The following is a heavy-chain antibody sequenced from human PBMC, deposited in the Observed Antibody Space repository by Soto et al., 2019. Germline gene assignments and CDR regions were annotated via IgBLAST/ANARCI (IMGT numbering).Heavy chain of an antibody. V-gene: IGHV4-4*02. CDR1: GGSISSSNW. CDR3: ARVSPIGVVASYYGMDV. J-gene: IGHJ6*02. Sequence: SETLSLTCAVSGGSISSSNWWSWVRQPPGKGLEWIGEIYHSGSTNYNPSLKSRVTISVDKSKNQFSLKLSSVTAADTAVYYCARVSPIGVVASYYGMDVWGQGTTVTVSS. CDR2: IYHSGST. D-gene: IGHD3-3*01.